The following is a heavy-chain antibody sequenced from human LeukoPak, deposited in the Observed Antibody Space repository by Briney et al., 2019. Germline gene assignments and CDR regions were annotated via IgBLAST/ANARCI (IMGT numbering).Heavy chain of an antibody. D-gene: IGHD3-9*01. Sequence: GASVKVSCKASGYTFTGYYMHWVRQAPGQGLEWMGWINPNSGGTNFAQKFQGWVTMTRDTSISTAYMELSRLRSDDTAVYYCARTYSLYYDILTGYWAEYYFDYWGQGTLVTVSS. CDR3: ARTYSLYYDILTGYWAEYYFDY. CDR1: GYTFTGYY. CDR2: INPNSGGT. J-gene: IGHJ4*02. V-gene: IGHV1-2*04.